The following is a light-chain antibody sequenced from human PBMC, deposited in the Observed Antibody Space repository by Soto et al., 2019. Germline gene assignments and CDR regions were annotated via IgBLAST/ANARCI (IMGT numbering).Light chain of an antibody. CDR2: GAS. J-gene: IGKJ1*01. Sequence: EIVMTQSPATLSVSPGERATLSCRASQSVSINLAWYQQKPGQAPRLLIYGASTRATGIPARFSGSGSGTEFTLTISSLQSEDFPVYYCQHYNNWPPWTFGQGTKVEIK. CDR1: QSVSIN. V-gene: IGKV3-15*01. CDR3: QHYNNWPPWT.